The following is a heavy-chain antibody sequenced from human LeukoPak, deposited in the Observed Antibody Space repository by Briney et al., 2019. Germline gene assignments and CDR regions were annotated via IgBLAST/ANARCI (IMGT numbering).Heavy chain of an antibody. CDR1: GGSISSGGYY. V-gene: IGHV4-31*03. CDR2: IYYSGST. J-gene: IGHJ6*02. D-gene: IGHD1-26*01. CDR3: ARDVGATDGMDV. Sequence: SETLSLTCTVSGGSISSGGYYWSWIRQHPGKGLEWIGYIYYSGSTYYNPSLESRVTISVDTSKNQFSLKLSSVTAADTAVYYCARDVGATDGMDVWGQGTTVTVSS.